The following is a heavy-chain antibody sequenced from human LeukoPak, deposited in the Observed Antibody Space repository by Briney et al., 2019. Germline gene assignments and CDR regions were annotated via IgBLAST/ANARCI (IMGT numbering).Heavy chain of an antibody. CDR3: ARESLIAYYDILTGYFAGRGGNWFDP. Sequence: PGGSLRLSCAASGFTFSSYSMNWVRQAPGKGLEWVSSISSSSSYIYYADSVKGRFTISRDNAKNSLYLQMNSLRAEDTAVYYCARESLIAYYDILTGYFAGRGGNWFDPWGQGTLVTVSS. V-gene: IGHV3-21*01. CDR2: ISSSSSYI. D-gene: IGHD3-9*01. CDR1: GFTFSSYS. J-gene: IGHJ5*02.